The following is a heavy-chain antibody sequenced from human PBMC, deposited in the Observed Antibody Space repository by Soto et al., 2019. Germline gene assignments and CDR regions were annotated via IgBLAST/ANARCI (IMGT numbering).Heavy chain of an antibody. CDR2: ISGSGGST. Sequence: EVQLLESGGGLVQPGGSLRLSCAASGFTFSSYAMSWVRQAPGKGLEWVSAISGSGGSTYYADSVKGRFTISRDNSKNTLYLQMNSLRAEDTAVYYCAKLVGLHRSHVGVLDYWGQGTLVTVSS. J-gene: IGHJ4*02. CDR3: AKLVGLHRSHVGVLDY. CDR1: GFTFSSYA. V-gene: IGHV3-23*01. D-gene: IGHD1-26*01.